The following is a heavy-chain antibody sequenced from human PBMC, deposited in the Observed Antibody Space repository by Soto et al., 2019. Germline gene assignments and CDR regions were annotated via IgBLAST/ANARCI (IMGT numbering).Heavy chain of an antibody. CDR3: AREGAFTVTTRYLDY. CDR2: IYYSGST. CDR1: GGSISSGDYY. J-gene: IGHJ4*02. Sequence: QVQLQESGPGLVKPSQTLSLTCTVSGGSISSGDYYWGWIRQPPGKGLEWIGYIYYSGSTYYNPSLKSRVTISVDTSKNQFSLKLSSVTAADTAVYYCAREGAFTVTTRYLDYWGQGTLVTVSS. V-gene: IGHV4-30-4*01. D-gene: IGHD4-17*01.